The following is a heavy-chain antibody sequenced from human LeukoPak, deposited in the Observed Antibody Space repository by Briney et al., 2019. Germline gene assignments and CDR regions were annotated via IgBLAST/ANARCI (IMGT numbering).Heavy chain of an antibody. V-gene: IGHV1-2*06. J-gene: IGHJ4*02. CDR3: ARGSGRGYSGFEPDF. D-gene: IGHD5-12*01. Sequence: ASVKVSCKASGYTFTGYYMHWVRQAPGQGLEWMGRINPNSGGTNYAQKFQGTVTMTRDTSISTAYMELSRLRSDDTAVYYCARGSGRGYSGFEPDFWGQGTLVTVSS. CDR1: GYTFTGYY. CDR2: INPNSGGT.